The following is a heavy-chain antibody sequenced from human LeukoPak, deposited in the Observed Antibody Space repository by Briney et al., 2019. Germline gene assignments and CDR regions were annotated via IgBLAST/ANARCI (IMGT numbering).Heavy chain of an antibody. J-gene: IGHJ6*03. CDR1: GGYFSGYY. D-gene: IGHD1-1*01. V-gene: IGHV4-34*01. CDR3: ARLLPRTGTTAYYFHNDMDV. Sequence: PSETLSLTCAVYGGYFSGYYWSWIRQPPGKGLEWIGEINHGGSTNYNPSLKSRVIISIDTSKNQFSLKLSSVTAADTADYYCARLLPRTGTTAYYFHNDMDVWGKGTTVTISS. CDR2: INHGGST.